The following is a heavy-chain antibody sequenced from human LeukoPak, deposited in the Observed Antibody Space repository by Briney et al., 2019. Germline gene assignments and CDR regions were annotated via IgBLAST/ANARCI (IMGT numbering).Heavy chain of an antibody. V-gene: IGHV3-74*01. CDR1: GFTFRTYW. CDR2: ISSDGSST. CDR3: ARGCALPGAYYMDV. D-gene: IGHD7-27*01. J-gene: IGHJ6*03. Sequence: GGSLRHSCAASGFTFRTYWMHWVRQVPGKGLVWVSRISSDGSSTIYADSVKGRFTISRDNANNTLYLQMNSLRGEDTAVYYCARGCALPGAYYMDVWGKGTTVTVSS.